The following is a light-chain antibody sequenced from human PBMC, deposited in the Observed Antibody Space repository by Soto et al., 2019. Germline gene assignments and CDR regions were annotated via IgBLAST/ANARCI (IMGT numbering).Light chain of an antibody. J-gene: IGKJ1*01. CDR2: GAS. V-gene: IGKV3-15*01. CDR3: QQYSKSWA. Sequence: EIVMTQSPATLSVSPGERATLSCRASQSIGGSLAWYQQKPGQAPSLLIYGASNRATGVPARFSGSGSGTDFTLTISSLQSEDFAVYYCQQYSKSWAFGQGTKVEIK. CDR1: QSIGGS.